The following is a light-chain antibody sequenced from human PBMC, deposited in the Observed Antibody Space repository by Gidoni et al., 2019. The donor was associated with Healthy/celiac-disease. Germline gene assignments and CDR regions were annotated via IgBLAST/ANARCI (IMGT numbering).Light chain of an antibody. CDR3: QQYGSSPIT. J-gene: IGKJ5*01. CDR1: QSVSSSY. Sequence: EIVLTQSPGTLSLSPGERATLSCRASQSVSSSYLAWYQQKPGQAPRLLIYGASSRATGIPDSFSGSGSGTDFTLTISRLEPEDFAVYYCQQYGSSPITLGQGTRLEIK. V-gene: IGKV3-20*01. CDR2: GAS.